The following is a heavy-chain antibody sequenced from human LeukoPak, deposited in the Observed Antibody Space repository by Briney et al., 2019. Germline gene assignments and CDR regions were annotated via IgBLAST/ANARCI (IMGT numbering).Heavy chain of an antibody. CDR3: SKLSALWFGDPTRRIDY. V-gene: IGHV3-23*01. CDR1: GFTVISNY. J-gene: IGHJ4*02. CDR2: ISGSGGST. D-gene: IGHD3-10*01. Sequence: GGSLRLSCAAPGFTVISNYTSWVRHAPGKGLECVSAISGSGGSTYYADSVKGRFTISRDNSTSTLYLQMSSLRAEDTAVYYCSKLSALWFGDPTRRIDYWSQGTLVTVSS.